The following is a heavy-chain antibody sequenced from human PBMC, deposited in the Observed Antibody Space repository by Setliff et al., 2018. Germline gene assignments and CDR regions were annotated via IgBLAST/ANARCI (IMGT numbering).Heavy chain of an antibody. CDR1: GGSITSGSFY. Sequence: SETLSLTCTVSGGSITSGSFYWSWIRQPAGKKLEWTGRIHASGSPDYNPSFKSRVTISRDTSTNQFSLKLGSVTAADTAVYYCARKYQRGKAPVVDPWGQGTLVTVSS. D-gene: IGHD2-2*01. V-gene: IGHV4-61*02. CDR2: IHASGSP. J-gene: IGHJ5*02. CDR3: ARKYQRGKAPVVDP.